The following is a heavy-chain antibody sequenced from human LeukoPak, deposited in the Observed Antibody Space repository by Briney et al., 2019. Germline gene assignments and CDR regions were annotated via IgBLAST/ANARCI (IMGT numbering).Heavy chain of an antibody. CDR1: TYTFTRYG. J-gene: IGHJ4*02. D-gene: IGHD3-22*01. V-gene: IGHV1-18*01. CDR3: AINYDSSGPDYFDY. Sequence: ASVKVSCRASTYTFTRYGISWVRQAPGQGLEWMGWISGYNGNTNYAQKFLGRVSMTADTSTSTAYMELRSLRSDDTAVYYCAINYDSSGPDYFDYWGQGTLVTVSS. CDR2: ISGYNGNT.